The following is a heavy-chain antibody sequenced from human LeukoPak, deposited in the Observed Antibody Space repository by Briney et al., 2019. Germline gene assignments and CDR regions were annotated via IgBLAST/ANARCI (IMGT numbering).Heavy chain of an antibody. J-gene: IGHJ4*02. Sequence: GGSLRLSCAVSGFIFSSYSMNWVRQAPGKGLEWVSYISSSSSTIYYADSVKGRFTISRDNAKNTLYLQMNSLRAEDTAVYYCAKDDGYSGYGTLGYFDYWGQGTLVTVSS. CDR2: ISSSSSTI. D-gene: IGHD5-12*01. CDR3: AKDDGYSGYGTLGYFDY. CDR1: GFIFSSYS. V-gene: IGHV3-48*04.